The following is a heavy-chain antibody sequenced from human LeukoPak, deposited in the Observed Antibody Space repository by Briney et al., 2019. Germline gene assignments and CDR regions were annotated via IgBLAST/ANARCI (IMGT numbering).Heavy chain of an antibody. CDR1: GFSFISYS. D-gene: IGHD2-15*01. Sequence: GGSLRLSCAASGFSFISYSMNWVRQAPGKGLEWVSSISSSSDYIYYADSVKGRITISRDNAKNSLYLQMNRLRAEDTAVYYCATEDYCSGRACNPVWGQGTLVTVSS. V-gene: IGHV3-21*04. J-gene: IGHJ3*01. CDR2: ISSSSDYI. CDR3: ATEDYCSGRACNPV.